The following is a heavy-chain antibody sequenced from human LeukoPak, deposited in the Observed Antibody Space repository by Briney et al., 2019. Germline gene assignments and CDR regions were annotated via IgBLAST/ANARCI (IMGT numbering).Heavy chain of an antibody. CDR2: IYYSGST. CDR1: GGSISSYY. D-gene: IGHD6-19*01. CDR3: ARDSSGWATVFDY. J-gene: IGHJ4*02. V-gene: IGHV4-59*01. Sequence: PSETLSLTCTVSGGSISSYYWSWIRQPPGKGLEWIGYIYYSGSTNYNPSLKSRVTISVDTSKNQFFLKLSSVTAADTAVYYWARDSSGWATVFDYWGQGTLVTVSS.